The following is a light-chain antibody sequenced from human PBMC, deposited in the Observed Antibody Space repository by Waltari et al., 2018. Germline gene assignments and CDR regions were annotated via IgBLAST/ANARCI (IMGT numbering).Light chain of an antibody. Sequence: QSALTQPASVSGSPGQSIIISCTGTTNDLGGYNYVSWYQQLPGKAPKRLIYYVNSRPSWVSSRFPVSKSGKPASLIISGLQAEDEADYYCCSFTRSSTWVFGGGTKVTVL. V-gene: IGLV2-14*03. CDR2: YVN. J-gene: IGLJ3*02. CDR1: TNDLGGYNY. CDR3: CSFTRSSTWV.